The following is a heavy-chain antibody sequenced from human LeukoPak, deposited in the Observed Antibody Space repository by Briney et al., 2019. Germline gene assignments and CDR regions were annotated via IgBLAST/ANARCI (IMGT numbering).Heavy chain of an antibody. CDR3: ASIPSMIVVVTEPNYAFDI. D-gene: IGHD3-22*01. CDR2: IIPILGIA. Sequence: GASVKVSCKASGGTFSSYAISWVRQAPGQGLEWMGRIIPILGIANYAQKFQGRVTITADKSTSTAYMGLSSQRSEDTAVYYCASIPSMIVVVTEPNYAFDIWGQGTMVTVSS. J-gene: IGHJ3*02. V-gene: IGHV1-69*04. CDR1: GGTFSSYA.